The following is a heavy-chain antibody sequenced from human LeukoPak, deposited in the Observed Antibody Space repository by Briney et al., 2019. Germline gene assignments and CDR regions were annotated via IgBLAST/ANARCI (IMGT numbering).Heavy chain of an antibody. CDR1: GGSISSSSYY. D-gene: IGHD3-3*01. CDR3: ARELINWSGYGALWYFDL. Sequence: SETLSLTCTVSGGSISSSSYYWGWIRQPPGKGLEWIGSIYYSGSTYYNPSLKSRVTISVDTSKNQFSLKLSSVTAADTAVYYCARELINWSGYGALWYFDLWGRGTLVTVSS. CDR2: IYYSGST. J-gene: IGHJ2*01. V-gene: IGHV4-39*01.